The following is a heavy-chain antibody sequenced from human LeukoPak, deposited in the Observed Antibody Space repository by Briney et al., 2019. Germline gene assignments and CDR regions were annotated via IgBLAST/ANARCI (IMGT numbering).Heavy chain of an antibody. J-gene: IGHJ3*02. CDR1: GGSISSYY. CDR3: AREGTGTRYAFDI. V-gene: IGHV4-4*07. CDR2: IYTSGST. Sequence: PSETLSLTCTVSGGSISSYYWSWIWQPAGKGLEWIGRIYTSGSTNYNPSLKSRVTMSVDTSNNHFSLKLGSVTAADTAVYYCAREGTGTRYAFDIWGQGTMVTVSS. D-gene: IGHD1-7*01.